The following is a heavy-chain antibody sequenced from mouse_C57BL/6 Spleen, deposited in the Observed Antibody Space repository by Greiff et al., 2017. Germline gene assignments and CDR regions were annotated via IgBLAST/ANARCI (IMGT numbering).Heavy chain of an antibody. J-gene: IGHJ2*01. CDR1: GYAFSSSW. V-gene: IGHV1-82*01. Sequence: VNVVESGPELVKPGASVKISCKASGYAFSSSWMNWVKQRPGKGLEWIGRIYPGDGDTNYNGKFKGKATLTADKSSSTAYMQLSSLTSEDSAVYFCARSNYYGSSYPYYFDYWGQGTTLTVSS. CDR3: ARSNYYGSSYPYYFDY. D-gene: IGHD1-1*01. CDR2: IYPGDGDT.